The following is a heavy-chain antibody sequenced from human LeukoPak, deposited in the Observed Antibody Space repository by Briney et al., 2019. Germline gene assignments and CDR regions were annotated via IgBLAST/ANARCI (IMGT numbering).Heavy chain of an antibody. D-gene: IGHD4-17*01. Sequence: PSETLSLTCSVSGGSISSGSYYWSWIRQPAGKGLEYIGRIYTSASSNYNPSLKSRVTISVDTSKNQFSLKLSSVTAADTAVYYCARVKAYGDYEVDYMDVWGKGTTVTVSS. V-gene: IGHV4-61*02. CDR3: ARVKAYGDYEVDYMDV. J-gene: IGHJ6*03. CDR1: GGSISSGSYY. CDR2: IYTSASS.